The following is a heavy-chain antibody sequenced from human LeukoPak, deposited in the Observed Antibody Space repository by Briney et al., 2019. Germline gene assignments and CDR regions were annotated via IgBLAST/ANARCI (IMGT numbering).Heavy chain of an antibody. Sequence: QPGGSLRLSCAASGLTVSSNYMSWVRQAPGKGLEWVSILYSDGSTYYADSVKGRFTISRDNSKNTLYLQMNSLRAEDTAVYYCARERSGWSYTFDYWGQGTLVTVSS. V-gene: IGHV3-53*01. D-gene: IGHD6-19*01. J-gene: IGHJ4*02. CDR3: ARERSGWSYTFDY. CDR1: GLTVSSNY. CDR2: LYSDGST.